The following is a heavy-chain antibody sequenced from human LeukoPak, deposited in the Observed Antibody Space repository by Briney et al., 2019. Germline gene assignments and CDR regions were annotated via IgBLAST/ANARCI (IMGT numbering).Heavy chain of an antibody. J-gene: IGHJ3*02. CDR3: ARGGHYYDNPSDAFDI. CDR1: GYTFTGYY. V-gene: IGHV5-51*01. D-gene: IGHD3-22*01. Sequence: KVSCKASGYTFTGYYMHWVRQMPGKGLEWMGIIYPGDSDTRYSPSFQGQVTISADKSISTAYLQWSSLKASDTAMYYCARGGHYYDNPSDAFDIWGQGTMVTVSS. CDR2: IYPGDSDT.